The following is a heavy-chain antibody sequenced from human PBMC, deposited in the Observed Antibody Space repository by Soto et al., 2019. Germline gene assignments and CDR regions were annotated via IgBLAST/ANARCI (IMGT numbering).Heavy chain of an antibody. CDR1: GYTFTSYG. D-gene: IGHD2-15*01. Sequence: QVQLVQSGAEVKKPGASVKVSCKASGYTFTSYGISWVRQAPGQGLEGMGWISAYNGNTNYAQKLHGRVTMTTGTATRTPGMELRCLRSDDRAVYFCAIGNRIEAVDILGQGTTVTGSS. J-gene: IGHJ3*02. V-gene: IGHV1-18*01. CDR2: ISAYNGNT. CDR3: AIGNRIEAVDI.